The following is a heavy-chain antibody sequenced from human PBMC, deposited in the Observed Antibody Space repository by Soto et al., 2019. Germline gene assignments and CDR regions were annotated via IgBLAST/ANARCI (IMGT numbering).Heavy chain of an antibody. Sequence: VQLVQSGDEVKKPGSSVRVSCEISGDTFSSHTINWLRQAPGQGLEWMGGIIPVFGSPNYAEKFQRIVTISADTSTNNAYMDLRSLTSEDTAVYFCARDITGTNNCFDPWGQGTLVTVSS. CDR2: IIPVFGSP. CDR3: ARDITGTNNCFDP. CDR1: GDTFSSHT. J-gene: IGHJ5*02. V-gene: IGHV1-69*06. D-gene: IGHD1-7*01.